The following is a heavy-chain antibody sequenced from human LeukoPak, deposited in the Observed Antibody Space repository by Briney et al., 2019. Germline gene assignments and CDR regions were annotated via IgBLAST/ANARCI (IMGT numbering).Heavy chain of an antibody. D-gene: IGHD3-10*01. CDR3: ARYGDDGSGSPFEVGY. CDR1: GFTFSSYA. CDR2: ISSSSSTI. J-gene: IGHJ4*02. Sequence: PGGSLRLSCAASGFTFSSYAMNWVRQAPGKGLEWVSYISSSSSTIYYADSVKGRFTISRDNAKNSLYLQMNSLRDEDTAVYYCARYGDDGSGSPFEVGYWGQGSLVTVSS. V-gene: IGHV3-48*02.